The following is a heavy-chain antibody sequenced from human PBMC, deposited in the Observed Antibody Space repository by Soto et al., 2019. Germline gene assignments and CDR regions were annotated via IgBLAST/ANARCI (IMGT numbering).Heavy chain of an antibody. CDR2: IWYDGSNK. D-gene: IGHD3-22*01. V-gene: IGHV3-33*01. CDR1: GFTFSSYG. Sequence: GGSLRLSCAASGFTFSSYGMHWVRQAPGKGLEWVAVIWYDGSNKYYADSVKGRFTISRDNSKNTLYLQMNSLRAEDTAVYYCARDAHYYYDSSGYFHYWGQGTLVTVSS. J-gene: IGHJ4*02. CDR3: ARDAHYYYDSSGYFHY.